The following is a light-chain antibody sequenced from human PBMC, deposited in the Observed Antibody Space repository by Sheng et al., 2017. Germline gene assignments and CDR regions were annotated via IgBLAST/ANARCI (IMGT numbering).Light chain of an antibody. J-gene: IGKJ5*01. CDR2: AAS. V-gene: IGKV1-9*01. CDR3: QQLNSFPIT. CDR1: QGISSY. Sequence: DIQVTQSPSFLSASVGDRVTITCRASQGISSYLDWYQQKPGKAPKLLIYAASTLQSGVPSRFSGSGSGTEFTLTISSLQPEDFATYYCQQLNSFPITFGQGIRLEIK.